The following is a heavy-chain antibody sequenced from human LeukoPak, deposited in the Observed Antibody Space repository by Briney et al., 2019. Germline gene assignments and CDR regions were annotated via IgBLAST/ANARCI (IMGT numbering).Heavy chain of an antibody. V-gene: IGHV1-46*01. J-gene: IGHJ5*02. CDR1: GYSFTSHY. D-gene: IGHD4-17*01. CDR2: INPTGSST. Sequence: ALVKVSCKASGYSFTSHYMHWVRQAPGQGLEWLGLINPTGSSTLYAQKFQGRVTITADESTSTAYMELGSLRSEDTAVYYCARATVTTYNWFDPWGQGTLVTVSS. CDR3: ARATVTTYNWFDP.